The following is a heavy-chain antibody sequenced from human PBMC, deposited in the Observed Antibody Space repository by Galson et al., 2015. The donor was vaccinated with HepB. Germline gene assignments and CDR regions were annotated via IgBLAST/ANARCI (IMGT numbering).Heavy chain of an antibody. V-gene: IGHV1-2*02. Sequence: SVKVSCKASRYTFTGYYIHWVRQAPGQGLEWMGWINPNSGGTNYAQKFQGRVTMTRDTSISTAYMELSRLRSDDTAVYYCARDVSIKVKGGSYSDYWGQGTLVTVSS. D-gene: IGHD1-26*01. J-gene: IGHJ4*02. CDR2: INPNSGGT. CDR1: RYTFTGYY. CDR3: ARDVSIKVKGGSYSDY.